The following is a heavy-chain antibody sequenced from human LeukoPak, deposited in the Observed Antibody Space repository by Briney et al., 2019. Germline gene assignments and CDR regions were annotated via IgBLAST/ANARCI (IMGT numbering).Heavy chain of an antibody. CDR2: ISGSGGST. CDR3: AKRRIVGASIDY. J-gene: IGHJ4*02. CDR1: GFTFSSYA. Sequence: GGSLRLSCAASGFTFSSYAMSWVRQAPGKGLEWVSAISGSGGSTYYADSVKGRFTIPRDNSKNTLYLQMNSLRAEDTAIYYCAKRRIVGASIDYWGQGTLVTVSS. D-gene: IGHD1-26*01. V-gene: IGHV3-23*01.